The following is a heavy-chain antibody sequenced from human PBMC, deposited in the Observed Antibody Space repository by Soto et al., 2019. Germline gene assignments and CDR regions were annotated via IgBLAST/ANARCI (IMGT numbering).Heavy chain of an antibody. CDR1: GFTFNNAW. J-gene: IGHJ5*02. CDR2: IKSKTDGGTT. D-gene: IGHD2-2*01. V-gene: IGHV3-15*01. CDR3: TTAIVVPRFDP. Sequence: GGSLRLSCAAPGFTFNNAWMSWVRQAPGKGLEWVGRIKSKTDGGTTDYAAPVKGRFTISRDDSKNTVYLQMNSLKTEDTAVYYCTTAIVVPRFDPWGQGTLVTVSS.